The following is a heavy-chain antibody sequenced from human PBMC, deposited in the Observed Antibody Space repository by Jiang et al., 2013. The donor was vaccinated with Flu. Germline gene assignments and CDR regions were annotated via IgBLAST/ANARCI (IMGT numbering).Heavy chain of an antibody. J-gene: IGHJ6*02. CDR1: GFTVSFNY. CDR2: IYNGGNT. Sequence: VQLLESGGGLVQPGGSLRLSCAESGFTVSFNYITWVRQAPGKGLEWVSIIYNGGNTYYADSVKGRFSISRDNSKDTVYLHMHGLSAEDTAVYYCASDYGGNYAMEVWGQGTTVTVSS. D-gene: IGHD4-23*01. V-gene: IGHV3-66*01. CDR3: ASDYGGNYAMEV.